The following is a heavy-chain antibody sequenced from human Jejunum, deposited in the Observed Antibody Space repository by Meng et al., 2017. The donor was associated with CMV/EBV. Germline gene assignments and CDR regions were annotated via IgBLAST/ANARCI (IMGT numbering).Heavy chain of an antibody. Sequence: GYTFTGYYMHWVRQAPGQGLEWMGWINPNSGGTNYAQKFQGRVTMTRDTSISTAYMELSRLRSDDTAVYYCARGHYHHYYYYADVWGQGTSVTVSS. V-gene: IGHV1-2*02. CDR2: INPNSGGT. CDR1: GYTFTGYY. J-gene: IGHJ6*02. D-gene: IGHD3-10*01. CDR3: ARGHYHHYYYYADV.